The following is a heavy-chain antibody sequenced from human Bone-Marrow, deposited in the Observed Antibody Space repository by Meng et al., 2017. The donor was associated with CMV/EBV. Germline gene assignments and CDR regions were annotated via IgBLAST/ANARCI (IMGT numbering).Heavy chain of an antibody. CDR3: AGGRSWSYFDGSAYYFQS. V-gene: IGHV1-69*05. CDR2: IIPIFGAA. Sequence: SVKVSCKASGYTFTSYGISWVRQAPGQGLEWMGGIIPIFGAANYAQKFQGRVTITTDESTSTAYMELSSLRSEDTAVYYCAGGRSWSYFDGSAYYFQSWGQGTLVTVYS. J-gene: IGHJ1*01. CDR1: GYTFTSYG. D-gene: IGHD3-22*01.